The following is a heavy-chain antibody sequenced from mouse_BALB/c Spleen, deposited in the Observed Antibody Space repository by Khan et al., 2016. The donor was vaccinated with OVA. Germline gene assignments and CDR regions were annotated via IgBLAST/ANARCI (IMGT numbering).Heavy chain of an antibody. D-gene: IGHD2-3*01. Sequence: QIQLVQSGPELKKPGETVKISCKASGYTFTNYGMNWVKQAPGKGLKWMGWINTYTGEPTYADDFKGRFAFSLETSASTAYLQINNLKNEDTATXFCARYTPIYDAYYYWYFDVWGAGTTVTVSS. J-gene: IGHJ1*01. CDR2: INTYTGEP. V-gene: IGHV9-3-1*01. CDR3: ARYTPIYDAYYYWYFDV. CDR1: GYTFTNYG.